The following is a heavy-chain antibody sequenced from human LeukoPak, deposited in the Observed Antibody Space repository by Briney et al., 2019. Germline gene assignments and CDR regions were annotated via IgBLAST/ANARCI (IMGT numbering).Heavy chain of an antibody. CDR2: IYHSGST. D-gene: IGHD6-13*01. CDR1: GYSISSGYY. Sequence: SETLSLTCSVSGYSISSGYYWGCIRQPPGKGLEWIGSIYHSGSTYCNPTLKSRVPISVDTSKNQFSLKLSSVTAADTAVYYCARGGSSWYNWFDPWGQGTLVTVSS. J-gene: IGHJ5*02. CDR3: ARGGSSWYNWFDP. V-gene: IGHV4-38-2*02.